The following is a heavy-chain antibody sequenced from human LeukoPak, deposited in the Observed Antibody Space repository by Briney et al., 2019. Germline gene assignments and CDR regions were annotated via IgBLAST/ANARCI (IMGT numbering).Heavy chain of an antibody. CDR3: ARGDQNCSGGICFASPFDY. CDR2: IIPIFGTA. V-gene: IGHV1-69*05. D-gene: IGHD2-15*01. Sequence: SVKVSCKASGGTFSSYAISWVRQAPGQGLEWMGRIIPIFGTANYAQKFQGRVTITTDESTSTAYMELSSLRSEDTAVYYCARGDQNCSGGICFASPFDYWGQGTLVTVSS. J-gene: IGHJ4*02. CDR1: GGTFSSYA.